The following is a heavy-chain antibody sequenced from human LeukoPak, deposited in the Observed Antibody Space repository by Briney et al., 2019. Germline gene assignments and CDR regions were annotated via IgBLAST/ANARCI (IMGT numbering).Heavy chain of an antibody. CDR2: INPSRGST. V-gene: IGHV1-46*01. CDR1: GYTFSSYY. D-gene: IGHD3-3*01. Sequence: ASVKVSCKASGYTFSSYYMNWVRQAPGQGLEWMGIINPSRGSTSYAQKFQGRVTMTRDTSTNTVYMELSSLRSEDTAVYYCARTYYDFWSGYSQGFGAFDPWGQGTLVTVSS. J-gene: IGHJ5*02. CDR3: ARTYYDFWSGYSQGFGAFDP.